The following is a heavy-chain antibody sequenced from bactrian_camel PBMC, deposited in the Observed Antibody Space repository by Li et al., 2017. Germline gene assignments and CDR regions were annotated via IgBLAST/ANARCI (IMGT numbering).Heavy chain of an antibody. V-gene: IGHV3S28*01. CDR2: IDTGDGST. J-gene: IGHJ4*01. CDR1: GSTLHTY. D-gene: IGHD2*01. Sequence: QLVESGGGSALAGGSVRLSCAASGSTLHTYSWFRQAPGQEREGVAAIDTGDGSTYYLNSVEGRFTISHDNNKNTLYLQMNSLKPEDTAMYYCAANFGPYCSGPYLARRANFLGQGTQVTVS.